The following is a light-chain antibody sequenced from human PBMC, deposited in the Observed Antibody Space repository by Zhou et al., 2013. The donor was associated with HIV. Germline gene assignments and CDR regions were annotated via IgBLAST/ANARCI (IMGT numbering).Light chain of an antibody. CDR2: RAA. J-gene: IGKJ2*01. Sequence: EIVMTQSPATLSVSPGERVTLSCRASQSIDRYLAWYQQKVGQAPRLLIYRAATRATGIPVRFSGSGSGTEFTLTISSLQSEDFALYFCQQYDTWPSFGQGTKLQIK. V-gene: IGKV3-15*01. CDR3: QQYDTWPS. CDR1: QSIDRY.